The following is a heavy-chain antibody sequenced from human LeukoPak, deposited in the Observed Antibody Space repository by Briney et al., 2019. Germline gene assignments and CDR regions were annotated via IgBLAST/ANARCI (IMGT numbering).Heavy chain of an antibody. CDR1: GYTFTHYY. CDR2: IDGETGNT. Sequence: ASVKVSCKASGYTFTHYYMHWVRQARGQGLEWMGRIDGETGNTRYAQNFQGRVSMTRDTSTSTVYMELSSLRFEDTAVYYCARDPGGNYFGPGTHFAYWGQGALVTVSS. CDR3: ARDPGGNYFGPGTHFAY. V-gene: IGHV1-46*01. J-gene: IGHJ4*02. D-gene: IGHD3-10*01.